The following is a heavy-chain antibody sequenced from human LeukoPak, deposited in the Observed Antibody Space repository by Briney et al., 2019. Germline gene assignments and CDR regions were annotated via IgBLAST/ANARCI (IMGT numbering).Heavy chain of an antibody. CDR3: ARGPRDLGMAGTFDY. J-gene: IGHJ4*02. CDR1: GGSFSEYD. V-gene: IGHV4-34*01. CDR2: INHSGST. D-gene: IGHD6-19*01. Sequence: PSETLSLTCAVYGGSFSEYDWSWIRQPPGKGLEWIAEINHSGSTNYNPSLKSRVTISVDTSKTQFSLKLSSVTAADTAVYYCARGPRDLGMAGTFDYWGQGTLVTVSS.